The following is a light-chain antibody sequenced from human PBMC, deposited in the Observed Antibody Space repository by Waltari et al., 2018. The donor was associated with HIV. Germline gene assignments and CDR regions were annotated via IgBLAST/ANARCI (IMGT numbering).Light chain of an antibody. CDR3: AAWDARLNEYL. CDR1: NSNVGSDV. Sequence: QSVLTQPHSASGTPGQRVIISCSGSNSNVGSDVVNWYQQLPGTAPKLLIDGDNGRPSGVPDRFSGSKSGASASLAISDLQSEDEAEYYCAAWDARLNEYLFGTGTKVTVL. J-gene: IGLJ1*01. V-gene: IGLV1-44*01. CDR2: GDN.